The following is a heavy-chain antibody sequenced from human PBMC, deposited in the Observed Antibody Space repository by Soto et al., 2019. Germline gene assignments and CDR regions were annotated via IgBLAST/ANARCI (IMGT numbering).Heavy chain of an antibody. CDR1: GFTFNDYA. J-gene: IGHJ6*02. D-gene: IGHD6-19*01. V-gene: IGHV3-9*01. CDR2: ISWSSASI. CDR3: AKDSGAGTLLYYYGLDL. Sequence: GGSLRLSCAASGFTFNDYAMHWVRQTPGKGLEWVSGISWSSASIGYADSVRGRFTISRDNAKNSLYLQMNSLGTEDTALYYCAKDSGAGTLLYYYGLDLWGQGPTVTV.